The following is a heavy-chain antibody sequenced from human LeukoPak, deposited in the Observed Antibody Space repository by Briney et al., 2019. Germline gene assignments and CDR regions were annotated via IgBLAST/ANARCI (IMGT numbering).Heavy chain of an antibody. D-gene: IGHD3-22*01. J-gene: IGHJ2*01. CDR2: ISYDGSNK. CDR3: AKNRDRGVPTYYYDSSGSSHFDL. CDR1: GXSISSGG. Sequence: LSLTCTVSGXSISSGGYYWSWVRQAPGKGLEWVAVISYDGSNKYYADSVKGRFTISRDNSKNTLYLQMNSLRAEDTAVYYCAKNRDRGVPTYYYDSSGSSHFDLWGRGTLVTVSS. V-gene: IGHV3-30*18.